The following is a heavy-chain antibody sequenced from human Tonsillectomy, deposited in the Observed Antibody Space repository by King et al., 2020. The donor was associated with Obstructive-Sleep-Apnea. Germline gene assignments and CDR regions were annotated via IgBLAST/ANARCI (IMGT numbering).Heavy chain of an antibody. Sequence: TLKESGPVLVKPTETLTLTCTVSDFSISNDRVGVSWIRQPPEKALEWLAHIFPNDEKFYSTSLKGRLTISKDTSKSQVVLTMTNMDPVDTATYHCTRLRYYYDSSGYYSYYFDYWGQGTLVTVSS. CDR2: IFPNDEK. CDR3: TRLRYYYDSSGYYSYYFDY. CDR1: DFSISNDRVG. J-gene: IGHJ4*02. V-gene: IGHV2-26*01. D-gene: IGHD3-22*01.